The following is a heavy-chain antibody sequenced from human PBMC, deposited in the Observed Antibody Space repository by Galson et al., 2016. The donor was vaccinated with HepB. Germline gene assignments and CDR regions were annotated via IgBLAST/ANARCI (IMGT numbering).Heavy chain of an antibody. Sequence: SLRLSCAAAGFNFRNFAMSWVRQAPGKGLQWVSSIFSSGDPTYYADSVKGRFTISRVNSKSTLYLQMNSLRAEDTAFYYCASHPDTFDYWGQGTLVAVSS. CDR2: IFSSGDPT. CDR1: GFNFRNFA. CDR3: ASHPDTFDY. D-gene: IGHD5-18*01. J-gene: IGHJ4*02. V-gene: IGHV3-23*01.